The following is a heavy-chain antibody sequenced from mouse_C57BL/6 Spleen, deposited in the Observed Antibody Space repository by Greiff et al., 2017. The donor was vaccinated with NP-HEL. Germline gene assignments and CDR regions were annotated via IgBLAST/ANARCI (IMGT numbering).Heavy chain of an antibody. Sequence: LQESGAELVRPGTSVKMSCKASGYTFTNYWIGWAKQRPGHGLEWIGDIYPGGGYTNYNEKFKGKATLTADKSSSTAYMQFSSLTSEDSAIYYCARRGYGNLYAMDYWGQGTSVTVSS. CDR1: GYTFTNYW. CDR2: IYPGGGYT. D-gene: IGHD2-1*01. CDR3: ARRGYGNLYAMDY. J-gene: IGHJ4*01. V-gene: IGHV1-63*01.